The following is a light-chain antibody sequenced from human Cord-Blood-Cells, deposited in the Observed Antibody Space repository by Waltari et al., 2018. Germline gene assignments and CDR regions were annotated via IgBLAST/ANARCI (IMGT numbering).Light chain of an antibody. CDR1: QSISSY. Sequence: DIQMTQSPSSLSASVGDRVTITCRASQSISSYLNWYQQTPGKAPKLLIYAASSLQSGFPSRFSGSGSGTDFTLTISSLQPEDFATYYCQQSYSTPQAFGQGTKVEIK. CDR3: QQSYSTPQA. CDR2: AAS. V-gene: IGKV1-39*01. J-gene: IGKJ1*01.